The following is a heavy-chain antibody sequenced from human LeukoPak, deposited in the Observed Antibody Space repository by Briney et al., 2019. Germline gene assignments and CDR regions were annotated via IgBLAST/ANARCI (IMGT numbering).Heavy chain of an antibody. CDR2: INHSGST. J-gene: IGHJ4*02. CDR1: GGSFSGYF. D-gene: IGHD3-22*01. Sequence: SETLSPTCAVSGGSFSGYFWTWIRQAPGKGLEWIGEINHSGSTNYNASLESRVTISVDTSKKQFSLNLNSVTAADTAVYYCARKFRNQFDSSGFFGFWGQGTLVTVSS. V-gene: IGHV4-34*01. CDR3: ARKFRNQFDSSGFFGF.